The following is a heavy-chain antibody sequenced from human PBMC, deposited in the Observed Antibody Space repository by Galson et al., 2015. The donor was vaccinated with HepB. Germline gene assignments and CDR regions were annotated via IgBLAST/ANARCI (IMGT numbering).Heavy chain of an antibody. D-gene: IGHD2-2*01. J-gene: IGHJ4*02. V-gene: IGHV1-69*04. CDR1: GGTFSSYT. CDR3: ARDPAPSNCSSTSCPFDY. CDR2: IIPILGIA. Sequence: SVKVSCKASGGTFSSYTISWVRQAPGQGLEWMGRIIPILGIANYAQKFQGRVTITADKSTSTAYMELSSLRSEDTAVYYCARDPAPSNCSSTSCPFDYWGQGTLVTVSS.